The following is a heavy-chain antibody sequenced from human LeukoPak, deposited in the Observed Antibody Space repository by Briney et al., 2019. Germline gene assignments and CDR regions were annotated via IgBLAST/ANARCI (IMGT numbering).Heavy chain of an antibody. CDR1: GGSISSSSYY. CDR3: ARGLPPDY. V-gene: IGHV4-39*07. J-gene: IGHJ4*02. Sequence: SETLSLTCTVSGGSISSSSYYWSWIRQPPGKGLEWIGEINHSGSTNYNPSLKSRVTISVDTSKNQFSLKLSSVTAADTAVYYCARGLPPDYWGQGTLVTVSS. CDR2: INHSGST.